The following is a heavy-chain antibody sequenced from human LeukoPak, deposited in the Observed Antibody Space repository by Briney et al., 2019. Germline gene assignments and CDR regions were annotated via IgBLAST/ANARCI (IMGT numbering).Heavy chain of an antibody. Sequence: GGSLRLSCAASGFTFSSYAISWVRQAPGKGLEWVSAISGSGGSTYYADSVKGRFTISRDNSKNTLYLQMNSLRAEDTAVYYCAKDPSEVRIWFGESFDYWGQGTLVSVSS. J-gene: IGHJ4*02. V-gene: IGHV3-23*01. CDR2: ISGSGGST. D-gene: IGHD3-10*01. CDR3: AKDPSEVRIWFGESFDY. CDR1: GFTFSSYA.